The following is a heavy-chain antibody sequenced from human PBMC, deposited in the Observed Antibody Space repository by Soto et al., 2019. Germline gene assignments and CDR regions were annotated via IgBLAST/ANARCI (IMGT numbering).Heavy chain of an antibody. Sequence: QITLKESGPTLVKHTQTLTLTCTFSGFSLSTGGVGVGWIRQPPGKALEWLALIYWDDDKRYNPSLQSRLTITKDAYNQVVLSMTNMDPVDTATYYCAHRNVEVVAGITHTFDYWGQGSLVTVSS. CDR3: AHRNVEVVAGITHTFDY. J-gene: IGHJ4*02. V-gene: IGHV2-5*02. CDR1: GFSLSTGGVG. D-gene: IGHD2-15*01. CDR2: IYWDDDK.